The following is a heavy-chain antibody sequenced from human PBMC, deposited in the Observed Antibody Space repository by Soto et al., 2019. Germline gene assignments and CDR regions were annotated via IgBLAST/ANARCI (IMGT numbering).Heavy chain of an antibody. V-gene: IGHV3-33*01. J-gene: IGHJ5*02. CDR3: ARMGNYYETFDP. CDR1: GFTFSSYG. CDR2: IWYDGSNK. Sequence: GGSLRLSCAACGFTFSSYGMHWVRQAPGKGLEWVAVIWYDGSNKYYADSVKGRFTISRDNSKNTLYLQMNSLRAEDTAVYYCARMGNYYETFDPWGQGTLVTVSS. D-gene: IGHD3-22*01.